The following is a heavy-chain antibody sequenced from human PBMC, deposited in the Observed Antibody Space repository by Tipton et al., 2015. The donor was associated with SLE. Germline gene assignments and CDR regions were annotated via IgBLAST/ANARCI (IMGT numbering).Heavy chain of an antibody. CDR1: GFIFDDYA. CDR2: IAWNRASV. V-gene: IGHV3-9*01. CDR3: AKEATTVDVLDY. J-gene: IGHJ4*02. D-gene: IGHD4-23*01. Sequence: SLRLSCVVSGFIFDDYALHWVRQAPGKGLEWVSGIAWNRASVGYADSVKGRFTISRDNAKNSLYLQMNNLRPEDTALYYCAKEATTVDVLDYWGQGTLVTVSS.